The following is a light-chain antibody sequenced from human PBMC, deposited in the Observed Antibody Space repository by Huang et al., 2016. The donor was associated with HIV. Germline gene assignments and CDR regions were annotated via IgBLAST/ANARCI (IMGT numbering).Light chain of an antibody. Sequence: DIQMTQSPSAMSASVGDRVTITCRESQDIDNYLAWFQQKPGKVPERLIFATSKLQSGVPSRFSGSGSGTEFTLTISSLQPEDSATYFCLQHNIYPFTFGGGTKVEIK. CDR1: QDIDNY. V-gene: IGKV1-17*03. CDR3: LQHNIYPFT. CDR2: ATS. J-gene: IGKJ4*01.